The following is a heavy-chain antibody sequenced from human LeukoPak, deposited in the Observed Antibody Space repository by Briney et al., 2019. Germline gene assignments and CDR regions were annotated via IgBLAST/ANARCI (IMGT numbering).Heavy chain of an antibody. D-gene: IGHD3-10*01. Sequence: GGSLRLSCAASGFTFSSYWMSWVRQAPGKGLEWVANIKQDGSEKYYVDPVKGRFTISRDNAKNSLYLQMNSLSAEDTAVYYCARSGADGYGSGSSDYWGQGTLVTVSS. CDR2: IKQDGSEK. CDR3: ARSGADGYGSGSSDY. J-gene: IGHJ4*02. V-gene: IGHV3-7*01. CDR1: GFTFSSYW.